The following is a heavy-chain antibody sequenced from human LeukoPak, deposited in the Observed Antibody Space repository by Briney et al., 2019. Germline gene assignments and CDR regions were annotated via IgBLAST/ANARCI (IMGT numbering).Heavy chain of an antibody. Sequence: PSETLSLTCTVSGGSISSSSYYWGWIRQPPGKGLEWIGSIYYSGSTYYNPSLKSRVTISVDTSKNQFSLKLSSVTAADTAVYYCARGGYGVVVTAAWGFDPWGQGTLVTVSS. CDR3: ARGGYGVVVTAAWGFDP. CDR1: GGSISSSSYY. J-gene: IGHJ5*02. V-gene: IGHV4-39*07. CDR2: IYYSGST. D-gene: IGHD2-21*02.